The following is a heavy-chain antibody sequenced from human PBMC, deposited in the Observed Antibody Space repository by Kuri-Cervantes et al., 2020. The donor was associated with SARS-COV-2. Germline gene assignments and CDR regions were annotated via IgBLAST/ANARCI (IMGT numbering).Heavy chain of an antibody. CDR1: GCTFSSYA. CDR2: ISPILGKA. V-gene: IGHV1-69*10. CDR3: ARHSDSSASLLRCWGPQWGFDP. Sequence: SVKVSCKASGCTFSSYAISWVRQAPGQGLEWMGGISPILGKANYAQKFQGRVTITADKSTSTAYMELSSLRSEDTAVYYCARHSDSSASLLRCWGPQWGFDPWGQGTLVTVSS. D-gene: IGHD3-16*01. J-gene: IGHJ5*02.